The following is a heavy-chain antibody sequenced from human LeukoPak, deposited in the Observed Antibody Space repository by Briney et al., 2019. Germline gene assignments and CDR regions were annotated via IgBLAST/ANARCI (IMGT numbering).Heavy chain of an antibody. J-gene: IGHJ4*02. Sequence: GGSLRLSCAASGFTFDSYSMSWVRQALGKGLEWVSYIASGSSTIYYPDSVKGRFTISRDNAKNSLYLQMNSLRAEDTAVYYCARPLRESGYFYFDYWGQGTLVTVSS. D-gene: IGHD3-3*01. CDR2: IASGSSTI. V-gene: IGHV3-48*04. CDR1: GFTFDSYS. CDR3: ARPLRESGYFYFDY.